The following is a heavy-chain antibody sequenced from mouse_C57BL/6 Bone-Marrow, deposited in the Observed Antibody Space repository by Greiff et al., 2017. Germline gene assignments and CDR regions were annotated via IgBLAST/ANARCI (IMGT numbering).Heavy chain of an antibody. V-gene: IGHV14-4*01. J-gene: IGHJ2*01. CDR3: TTWGSSFYFDY. CDR2: IDPENGDI. Sequence: VQLQQSGAELVRPGASVKLSCTASGFNIKDDYMHWVKQRPEQGLEWIGWIDPENGDIEYASKFQGKATITADTSSNTAYLQLSSLTSEDTAVYYCTTWGSSFYFDYWGQGTTLTVSS. D-gene: IGHD1-1*01. CDR1: GFNIKDDY.